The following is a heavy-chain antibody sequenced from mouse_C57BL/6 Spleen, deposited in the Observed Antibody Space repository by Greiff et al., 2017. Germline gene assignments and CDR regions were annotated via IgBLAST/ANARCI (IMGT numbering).Heavy chain of an antibody. CDR1: GYTFTSYW. Sequence: QVQLQQSGAELAKPGASVKLSCKASGYTFTSYWMHWVKQRPGQGLEWIGYINPSSGYTKYNQKFKDKATLTADKSSITAYLLLSSLTYEDSAVYYCARAYDYDVWFAYWGQGTLVTVSA. CDR3: ARAYDYDVWFAY. V-gene: IGHV1-7*01. D-gene: IGHD2-4*01. CDR2: INPSSGYT. J-gene: IGHJ3*01.